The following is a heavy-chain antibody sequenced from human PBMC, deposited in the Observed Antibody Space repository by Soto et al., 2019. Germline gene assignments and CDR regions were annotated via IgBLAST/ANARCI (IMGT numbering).Heavy chain of an antibody. CDR1: GGTFSSYA. CDR3: ARVRRYDSNKGYYFDY. V-gene: IGHV1-69*01. D-gene: IGHD3-3*01. Sequence: QVPLVQSGAEVKKPGSSVKVSCKASGGTFSSYAISWVRQAPGQGLEWMGGIIPIFGTANYAQKFQGRVTITADESTSTAYMELSSLRSEDTAVYYCARVRRYDSNKGYYFDYWGQGTLVTVSS. CDR2: IIPIFGTA. J-gene: IGHJ4*02.